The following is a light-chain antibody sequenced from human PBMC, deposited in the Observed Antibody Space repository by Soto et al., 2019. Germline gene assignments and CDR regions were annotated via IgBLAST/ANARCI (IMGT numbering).Light chain of an antibody. J-gene: IGLJ2*01. CDR1: SSDIGGYNY. Sequence: QSVLTQPASVSGSPGQSITISCTGTSSDIGGYNYVSWYQQLPGKAPQVMIYDVSNRPSGVSIRFSGSKSGNTASLTISGLQAEDEADYHCSSYTSSSTLVFGGGTKLTVL. V-gene: IGLV2-14*03. CDR2: DVS. CDR3: SSYTSSSTLV.